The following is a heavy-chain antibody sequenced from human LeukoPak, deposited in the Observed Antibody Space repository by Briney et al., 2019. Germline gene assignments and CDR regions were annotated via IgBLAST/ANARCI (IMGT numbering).Heavy chain of an antibody. V-gene: IGHV3-7*03. J-gene: IGHJ5*02. CDR3: ARDYFP. Sequence: GGSLRLSCEASGFTFSSYWMSWVRQAPGKGLEWVASIKTDGSEKYYVDSVKGRFTISRDNAKNSLYLQMNSLRAEDTAVYYCARDYFPWGQGTLVIVSS. D-gene: IGHD3-9*01. CDR2: IKTDGSEK. CDR1: GFTFSSYW.